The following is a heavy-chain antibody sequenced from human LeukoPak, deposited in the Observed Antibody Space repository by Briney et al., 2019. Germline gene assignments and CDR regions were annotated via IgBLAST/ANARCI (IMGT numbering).Heavy chain of an antibody. Sequence: ASVKVSCKASGYXFSSYGFSWVRQAHGQGLEWMGWISAYIGNTNYAQKFLGRVTMTTDTSTNTAYMELRSLRSDDTAVYYCARDHMLTSNYFDSWGQGTLVTVSS. J-gene: IGHJ4*02. CDR2: ISAYIGNT. CDR3: ARDHMLTSNYFDS. D-gene: IGHD4/OR15-4a*01. V-gene: IGHV1-18*01. CDR1: GYXFSSYG.